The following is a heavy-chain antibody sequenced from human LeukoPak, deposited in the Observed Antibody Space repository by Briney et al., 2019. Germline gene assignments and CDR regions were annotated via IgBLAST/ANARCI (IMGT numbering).Heavy chain of an antibody. Sequence: GESLKISCKGSGYSFTSYWIGWVRQMPGKGLEWMGIIYPGDSDTRYSPSFQGQVTISADKSISTAYLQWSSLKASDTAMYYCARPGWSSSWYEYYFDYWGQGTLVTVSS. CDR2: IYPGDSDT. CDR3: ARPGWSSSWYEYYFDY. CDR1: GYSFTSYW. V-gene: IGHV5-51*01. D-gene: IGHD6-13*01. J-gene: IGHJ4*02.